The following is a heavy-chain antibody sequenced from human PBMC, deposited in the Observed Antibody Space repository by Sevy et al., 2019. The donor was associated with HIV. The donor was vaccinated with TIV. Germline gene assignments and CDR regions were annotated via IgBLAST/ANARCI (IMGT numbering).Heavy chain of an antibody. Sequence: ASVKVSCKASGYTFTSYAMNWVRQAPGQGLEWMGWINTNTGNPTSAQGFTGRFVFSLDTSVSTAYLQISSLKAEDTAVYYCARVIRPDYYGSGSLMDVWGQGTTVTVSS. CDR3: ARVIRPDYYGSGSLMDV. CDR1: GYTFTSYA. V-gene: IGHV7-4-1*02. D-gene: IGHD3-10*01. J-gene: IGHJ6*02. CDR2: INTNTGNP.